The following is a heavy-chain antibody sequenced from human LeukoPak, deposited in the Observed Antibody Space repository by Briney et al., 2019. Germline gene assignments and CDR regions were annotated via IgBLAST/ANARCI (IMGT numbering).Heavy chain of an antibody. CDR1: GGSISSYY. CDR2: IYTSGST. J-gene: IGHJ3*02. D-gene: IGHD2-2*01. V-gene: IGHV4-4*07. CDR3: VKSNSRYQPWTLDI. Sequence: SETPSLTCTVSGGSISSYYWSWIRQPAGKGLEWIGRIYTSGSTNYNPSLKSRVTISVDTSNNQLSLKVNSVTAADTAMYYCVKSNSRYQPWTLDIWGRGTMVTVSS.